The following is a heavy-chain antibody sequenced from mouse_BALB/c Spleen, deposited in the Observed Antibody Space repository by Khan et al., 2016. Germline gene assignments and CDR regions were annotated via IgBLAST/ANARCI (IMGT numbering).Heavy chain of an antibody. CDR1: GFTFSSYT. V-gene: IGHV5-9*03. D-gene: IGHD2-10*02. CDR2: ISSGGGNT. J-gene: IGHJ3*01. Sequence: EVELVESGGGLVKPGGSLKLSCAASGFTFSSYTMSWVRQTPEKRLEWVATISSGGGNTYYPDSVKGRFTISRDNAKNNLYLQMSSLRSEDTAVYYCARKAYGNSWFAYWGQGTLVTVSA. CDR3: ARKAYGNSWFAY.